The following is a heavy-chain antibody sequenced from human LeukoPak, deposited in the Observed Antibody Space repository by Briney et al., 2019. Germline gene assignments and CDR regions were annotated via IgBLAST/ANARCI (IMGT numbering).Heavy chain of an antibody. CDR2: IYHSGST. CDR1: GGSISSGGYS. Sequence: SQTLSLTCAVYGGSISSGGYSWSWIRQPPGKGLEWIGYIYHSGSTYYNPSLKSRVTISVDTSKNQFSLKLSSVTAADTAVYYCARQTAVAGNFDYWGQGTLVTVSS. V-gene: IGHV4-30-2*01. D-gene: IGHD6-19*01. J-gene: IGHJ4*02. CDR3: ARQTAVAGNFDY.